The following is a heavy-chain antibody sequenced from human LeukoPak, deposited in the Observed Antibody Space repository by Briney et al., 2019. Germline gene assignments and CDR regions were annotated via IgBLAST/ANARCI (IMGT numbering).Heavy chain of an antibody. J-gene: IGHJ4*02. CDR2: ISYDGSNK. CDR3: ARLVAAGNFDY. D-gene: IGHD6-13*01. CDR1: GFTFSSYA. Sequence: GRSLGLSCAASGFTFSSYAMHWVRQAPGKGLEWVAVISYDGSNKYYADSVKGRFTISRDNSKNTLYLQMNSLRAEDTAVYYCARLVAAGNFDYWGQGTLVTVSS. V-gene: IGHV3-30*01.